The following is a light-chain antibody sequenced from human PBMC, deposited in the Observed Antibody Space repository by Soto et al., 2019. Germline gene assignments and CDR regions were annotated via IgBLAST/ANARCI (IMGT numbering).Light chain of an antibody. CDR1: QDISNY. Sequence: DIQMTQSPSSLSASVGDRVTITCQATQDISNYLNWYQQKPGKAPKLLIYDASNLETGVPSRLSGRGSGTDFNLIISSLQPEDIATYYCQQYDNLPISFGQGTRLEIK. V-gene: IGKV1-33*01. CDR2: DAS. J-gene: IGKJ5*01. CDR3: QQYDNLPIS.